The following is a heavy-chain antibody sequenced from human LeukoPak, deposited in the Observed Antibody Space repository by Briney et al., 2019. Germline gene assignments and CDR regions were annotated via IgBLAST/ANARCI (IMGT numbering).Heavy chain of an antibody. D-gene: IGHD3-9*01. Sequence: GGSLRLSCAASGFTFSSYWMHWVRQAPGKGLVWVSRINSDGSSTSYADSVEGRFTISRDNAKNTLYLQMNSLRAEDTAVYYCARWGSPSEDILTGYYKLYYYYGMDVWGQGTTVTVSS. J-gene: IGHJ6*02. CDR2: INSDGSST. CDR3: ARWGSPSEDILTGYYKLYYYYGMDV. V-gene: IGHV3-74*01. CDR1: GFTFSSYW.